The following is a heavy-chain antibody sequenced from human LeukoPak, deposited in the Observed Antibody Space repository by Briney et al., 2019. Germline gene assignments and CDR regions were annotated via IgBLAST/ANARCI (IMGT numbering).Heavy chain of an antibody. J-gene: IGHJ4*02. CDR2: IYYSGST. CDR1: GGSISSGSHY. D-gene: IGHD3-9*01. V-gene: IGHV4-61*01. CDR3: ARGDYDILTGYDY. Sequence: SETLSLTCTVSGGSISSGSHYWSWIRQPPGKGLEWIGYIYYSGSTNYNPSLKSRVTISVDTSKNQFSLKLSSVTAADTAVYYCARGDYDILTGYDYWGQGTLVTVSS.